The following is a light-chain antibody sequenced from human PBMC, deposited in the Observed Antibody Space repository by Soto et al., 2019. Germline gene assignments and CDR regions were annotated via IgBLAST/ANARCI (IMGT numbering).Light chain of an antibody. CDR3: QQYYSTQKE. J-gene: IGKJ1*01. Sequence: DIVMTQSPDSLAVSLGERATINCKSSQSVLYSSNNKNYLAWYQQKPGQPPKLLIYWASTRESGVPDRFSGSGSGTDFNLTISSLQAEDVAVYYCQQYYSTQKEFGQGTKVEIK. V-gene: IGKV4-1*01. CDR1: QSVLYSSNNKNY. CDR2: WAS.